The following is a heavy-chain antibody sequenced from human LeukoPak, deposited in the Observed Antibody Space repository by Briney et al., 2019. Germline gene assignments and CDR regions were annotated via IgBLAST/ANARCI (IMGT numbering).Heavy chain of an antibody. D-gene: IGHD4-17*01. Sequence: GRSLRLSCAASGFTFSSYGMHWVRQAPGKGLEWVAVIWYDGSNKYYADSVKGRFTISRDNSKNTLYLQMNSLRAEDAAVYYCARAYGDYPLTWFDYWGQGTLVTVSS. CDR3: ARAYGDYPLTWFDY. V-gene: IGHV3-33*01. J-gene: IGHJ4*02. CDR1: GFTFSSYG. CDR2: IWYDGSNK.